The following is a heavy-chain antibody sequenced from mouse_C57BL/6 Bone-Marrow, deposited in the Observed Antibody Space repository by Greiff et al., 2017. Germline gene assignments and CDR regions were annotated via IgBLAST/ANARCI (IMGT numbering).Heavy chain of an antibody. D-gene: IGHD2-3*01. V-gene: IGHV1-26*01. J-gene: IGHJ2*01. CDR1: GYTFTDYY. Sequence: EVQLQQSGPELVKPGASVKISCKASGYTFTDYYMNWVKQSHGKSLEWIGDINPNNGGTSYNQKFKGKATLTVDKSSSTAYMELRRLTSEDSAVYYCARSIYDGYSADLFYYTGPGTTRSLSS. CDR3: ARSIYDGYSADLFYY. CDR2: INPNNGGT.